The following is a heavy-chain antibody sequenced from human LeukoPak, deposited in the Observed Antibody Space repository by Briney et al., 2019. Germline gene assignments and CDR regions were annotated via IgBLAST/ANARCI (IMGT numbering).Heavy chain of an antibody. CDR1: GFTFSGSA. CDR2: IRSKANSYAT. CDR3: ARVKYKGSSGWYRVGFDY. D-gene: IGHD6-19*01. Sequence: GGSLRLSCAASGFTFSGSAMHWVRQASGKGLEWVGRIRSKANSYATAYAASVKGRFTISRDDSKNTAYLQMNSLRAEDTAVYYCARVKYKGSSGWYRVGFDYWGQGTLVTVSS. J-gene: IGHJ4*02. V-gene: IGHV3-73*01.